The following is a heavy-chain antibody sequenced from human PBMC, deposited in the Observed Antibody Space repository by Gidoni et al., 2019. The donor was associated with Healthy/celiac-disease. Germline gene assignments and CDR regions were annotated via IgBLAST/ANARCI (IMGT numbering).Heavy chain of an antibody. CDR3: AREGGYDILTGYYRYGMDV. D-gene: IGHD3-9*01. CDR1: GGSIRRGIYH. Sequence: QVQLQESGPGLVKPSQTLSLTCTFSGGSIRRGIYHWNWIRQPAGKGLEWIGRIYTSGSTNYNPSLKSRVTISVDTSKNQFSLKLSSVTAADTAVYYCAREGGYDILTGYYRYGMDVWGQGTTVTVSS. CDR2: IYTSGST. V-gene: IGHV4-61*02. J-gene: IGHJ6*02.